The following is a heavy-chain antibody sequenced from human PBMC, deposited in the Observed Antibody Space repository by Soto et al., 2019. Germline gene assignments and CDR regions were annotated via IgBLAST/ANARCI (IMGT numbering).Heavy chain of an antibody. J-gene: IGHJ4*02. CDR1: TFNFTSYS. CDR2: ISATSTYI. Sequence: GGSLRLSCAGSTFNFTSYSLNWVRQAPGKGLEWVSSISATSTYIFYADSVKGRLTISRDNAKNSVSLQMNSLRAEDTALYYCARVNSATGSMHFDHWGQGTLVTVSS. CDR3: ARVNSATGSMHFDH. V-gene: IGHV3-21*01. D-gene: IGHD3-10*01.